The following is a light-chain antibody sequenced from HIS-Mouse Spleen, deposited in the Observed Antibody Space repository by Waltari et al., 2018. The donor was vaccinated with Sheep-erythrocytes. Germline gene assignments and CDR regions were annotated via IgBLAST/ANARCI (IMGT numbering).Light chain of an antibody. CDR1: SSNIGNSA. CDR2: DNN. J-gene: IGLJ2*01. V-gene: IGLV1-51*01. Sequence: QSVLTQPPSVSAAPGQKVTISCSGSSSNIGNSAVSLSQQLPGTAPKLLIYDNNKRPSGIPDRFSGSKSGTSATLGITGLQTGDEADYYCGTWDSSLSAGVFGGGTKLTVL. CDR3: GTWDSSLSAGV.